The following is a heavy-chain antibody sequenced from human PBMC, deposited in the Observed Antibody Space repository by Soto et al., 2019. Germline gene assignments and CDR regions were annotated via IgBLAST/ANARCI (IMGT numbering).Heavy chain of an antibody. CDR1: GFTFSSYG. CDR3: AKDLGVVTAPNSQH. D-gene: IGHD2-21*02. V-gene: IGHV3-30*18. J-gene: IGHJ1*01. Sequence: QVQLVESGGGVVQPGRSLRLSCAASGFTFSSYGMHWVRQAPGKGLEWVAVISYDGSNKYYADSVKGRFTISRDNAKNTLYLQMNSVSAEDPAVYYCAKDLGVVTAPNSQHWGQGTLVTVSS. CDR2: ISYDGSNK.